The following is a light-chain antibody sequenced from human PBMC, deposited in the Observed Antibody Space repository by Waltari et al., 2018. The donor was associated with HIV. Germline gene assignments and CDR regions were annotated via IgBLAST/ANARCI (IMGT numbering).Light chain of an antibody. CDR1: SSNVGASY. CDR3: ATWDNRLTTVL. J-gene: IGLJ2*01. Sequence: QSVLTQPPSVSAAPGQKVTISCSGGSSNVGASYVSWYQQLPGAAPKLLIFDDDQRPSGIPDLFSGSKAGTSATLGITGLQTGDEADYYCATWDNRLTTVLFGGGTKLTVL. CDR2: DDD. V-gene: IGLV1-51*01.